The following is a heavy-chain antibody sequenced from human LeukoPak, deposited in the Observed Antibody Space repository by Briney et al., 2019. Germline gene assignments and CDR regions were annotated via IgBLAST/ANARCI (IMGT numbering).Heavy chain of an antibody. J-gene: IGHJ4*02. CDR3: ARLSGYDYYFDY. Sequence: PSETLSLTCTVSGGSISSYYWSWIRQPPGKGLEWIGYIYYSGSTNYNPSLKSRVTISVDTSKNQFSPKLSSVTAADTAVYYCARLSGYDYYFDYWGQGTLVTVSS. V-gene: IGHV4-59*08. CDR1: GGSISSYY. CDR2: IYYSGST. D-gene: IGHD5-12*01.